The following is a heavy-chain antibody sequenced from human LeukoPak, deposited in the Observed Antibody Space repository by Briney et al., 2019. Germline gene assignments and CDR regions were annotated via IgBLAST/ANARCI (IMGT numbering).Heavy chain of an antibody. CDR1: GYSISSGYY. V-gene: IGHV4-38-2*02. D-gene: IGHD2-2*01. CDR3: ARLIVVVPAAPLNWFDP. Sequence: PSETLSLTCTVSGYSISSGYYWGWIRQPPGKGLEWIGSIYHSGSTYYNPSLKSRVTISVDTSKNQFSLKLSSVTAADTAVYYCARLIVVVPAAPLNWFDPWGQGTLVTVSS. CDR2: IYHSGST. J-gene: IGHJ5*02.